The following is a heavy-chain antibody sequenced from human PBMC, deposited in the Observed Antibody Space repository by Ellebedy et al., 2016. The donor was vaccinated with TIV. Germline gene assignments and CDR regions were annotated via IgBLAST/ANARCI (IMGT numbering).Heavy chain of an antibody. D-gene: IGHD7-27*01. CDR3: ARVRSNWGHPDPGDAFDI. J-gene: IGHJ3*02. CDR2: ISGSGDKT. CDR1: GFTFRNYA. V-gene: IGHV3-23*01. Sequence: GGSLRLSXAASGFTFRNYAMNWVRQAPGKGLEWLSAISGSGDKTFFADSVKGRFSFSRDNSKSTMFLDMNSLTVEDTAVYYCARVRSNWGHPDPGDAFDIWGQGTMVTVSS.